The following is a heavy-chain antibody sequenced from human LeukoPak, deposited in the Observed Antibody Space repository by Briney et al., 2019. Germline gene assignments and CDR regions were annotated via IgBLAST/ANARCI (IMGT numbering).Heavy chain of an antibody. Sequence: GGSLRLSCAASGFTFSSYAMRWVRQAPGKGLEWVAVISYDGSNKYYADSVKGRFTISRDNSKNTLYLQMNSLRAEDTAVYYCAREFWSLSYYFDYWGQGTLVTVSS. CDR3: AREFWSLSYYFDY. J-gene: IGHJ4*02. D-gene: IGHD3-3*01. CDR2: ISYDGSNK. CDR1: GFTFSSYA. V-gene: IGHV3-30-3*01.